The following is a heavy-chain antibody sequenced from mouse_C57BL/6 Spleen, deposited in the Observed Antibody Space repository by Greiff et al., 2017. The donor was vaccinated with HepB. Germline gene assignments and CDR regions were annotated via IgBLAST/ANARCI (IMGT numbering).Heavy chain of an antibody. CDR1: GFSLTSYG. J-gene: IGHJ1*03. CDR3: ARKITTVEGYFDV. V-gene: IGHV2-2*01. Sequence: VKVVESGPGLVQPSQSLSITCTVSGFSLTSYGVHWVRQSPGKGLEWLGVIWSGGSTDYNAAFISRLSISKDNSKSQVFFKMNSLQADDTAIYYCARKITTVEGYFDVWGTGTTVTVSS. D-gene: IGHD1-1*01. CDR2: IWSGGST.